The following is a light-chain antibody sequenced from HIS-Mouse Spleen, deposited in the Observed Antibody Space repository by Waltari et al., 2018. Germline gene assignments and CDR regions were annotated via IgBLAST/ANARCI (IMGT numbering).Light chain of an antibody. CDR1: SSDVGSYIL. J-gene: IGLJ2*01. CDR3: CSYAGSSTVV. Sequence: QSALTQPASVSGSPGQSITISCPGTSSDVGSYILVSWYQQHPGKAPKLIIYEGSKRPSGVSNGVSGSKSGNTASLTISGLQAEDEADYYCCSYAGSSTVVFGGGTKLTVL. CDR2: EGS. V-gene: IGLV2-23*01.